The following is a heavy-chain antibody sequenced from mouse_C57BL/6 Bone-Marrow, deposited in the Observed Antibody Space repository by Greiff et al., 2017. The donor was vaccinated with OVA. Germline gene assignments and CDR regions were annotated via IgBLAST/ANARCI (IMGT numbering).Heavy chain of an antibody. D-gene: IGHD1-1*01. Sequence: QVQLQQSGAELARPGASVKLSCKASGYTFTSYGISWVKQRTGQGLGWIGEIYPRSGNTYYNEKFKGKATLTADKSSSTAYMELRSLTSEDSAVYFCVGLRFYFDYWGQGTTLTVSS. CDR2: IYPRSGNT. J-gene: IGHJ2*01. CDR3: VGLRFYFDY. CDR1: GYTFTSYG. V-gene: IGHV1-81*01.